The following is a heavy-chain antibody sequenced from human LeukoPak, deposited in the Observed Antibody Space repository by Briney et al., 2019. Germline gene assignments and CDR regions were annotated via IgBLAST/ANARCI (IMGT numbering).Heavy chain of an antibody. D-gene: IGHD2-21*02. CDR2: IYYSGST. CDR1: GGSISSGDYY. V-gene: IGHV4-30-4*01. J-gene: IGHJ2*01. CDR3: ARSPCGGDCYSNWYFDL. Sequence: PSETLSLTCTVSGGSISSGDYYWSWIRQPPGKGLEWIGYIYYSGSTYYNPSLKSRVTISVDTSKNQFSLKLSSVTAADTAVYYCARSPCGGDCYSNWYFDLWGRGTLVTVSS.